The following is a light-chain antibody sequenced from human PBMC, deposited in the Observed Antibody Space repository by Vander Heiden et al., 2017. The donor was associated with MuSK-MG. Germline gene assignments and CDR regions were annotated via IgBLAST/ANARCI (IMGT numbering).Light chain of an antibody. V-gene: IGKV1-39*01. Sequence: DIQMTQSPSSLSASIGDRVTITCRARQSISSYVNWYQQKPGKAPKLLIYAASSLQSGVPSRFSGSGSGTDFTLTISRLQPEDFATYYCQQCDGTPQTFGGGTKVEIK. J-gene: IGKJ4*01. CDR3: QQCDGTPQT. CDR2: AAS. CDR1: QSISSY.